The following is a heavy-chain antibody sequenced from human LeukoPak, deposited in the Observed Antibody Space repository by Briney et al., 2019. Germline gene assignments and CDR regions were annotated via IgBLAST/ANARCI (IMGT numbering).Heavy chain of an antibody. J-gene: IGHJ2*01. Sequence: SETLSLTCTVSGGSISSSSYYWGWIRQPPGKGLEWIGSFFYSGSTYYNPSLESRVTISVDTSKNQFSLKLSSVTAADTAVYYCANDPSVTNGYFDLWGRGTLVTVSS. CDR3: ANDPSVTNGYFDL. CDR1: GGSISSSSYY. V-gene: IGHV4-39*07. CDR2: FFYSGST. D-gene: IGHD2-2*01.